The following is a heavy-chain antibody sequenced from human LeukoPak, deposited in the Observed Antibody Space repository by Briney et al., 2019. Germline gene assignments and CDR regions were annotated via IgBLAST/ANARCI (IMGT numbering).Heavy chain of an antibody. D-gene: IGHD6-13*01. J-gene: IGHJ4*02. CDR3: ARVSSSWFFFDY. CDR1: GGSISSYY. V-gene: IGHV4-4*07. CDR2: IYTSGST. Sequence: SETLSLTCTVSGGSISSYYWSWIRQPAGKGLEWIGRIYTSGSTNYNPSLKSRVTISVDTSRNQFSLRLSSVTAADPAVYYCARVSSSWFFFDYWGQGTLVTVSS.